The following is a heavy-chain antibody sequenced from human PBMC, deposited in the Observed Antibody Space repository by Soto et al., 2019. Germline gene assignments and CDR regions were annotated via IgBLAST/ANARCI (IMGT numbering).Heavy chain of an antibody. J-gene: IGHJ3*02. CDR2: IYYSGST. V-gene: IGHV4-39*01. Sequence: SETLSLTCTVSGGSITSGTYYWGWIRQPPGKGLEWIGSIYYSGSTYYNPSLKSQATISVDTSKNQFSLKLTSVTAADTAVYYCARHANRNYYDAFDIWGQGTMVT. CDR3: ARHANRNYYDAFDI. D-gene: IGHD3-10*01. CDR1: GGSITSGTYY.